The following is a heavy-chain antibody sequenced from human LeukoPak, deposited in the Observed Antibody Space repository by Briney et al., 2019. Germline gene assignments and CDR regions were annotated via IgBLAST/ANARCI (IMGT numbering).Heavy chain of an antibody. CDR1: GGSISSGGYS. D-gene: IGHD1-26*01. J-gene: IGHJ4*02. CDR2: IYHSGST. V-gene: IGHV4-30-2*01. CDR3: ARGMWEYYFDY. Sequence: PSETLSLTCAVSGGSISSGGYSWSWIRQPPGKGLEWIGYIYHSGSTYYNPSLKSRVTISVDRSKNQFSLKLSSVTAADTAVYYCARGMWEYYFDYWGQGTLVTVSS.